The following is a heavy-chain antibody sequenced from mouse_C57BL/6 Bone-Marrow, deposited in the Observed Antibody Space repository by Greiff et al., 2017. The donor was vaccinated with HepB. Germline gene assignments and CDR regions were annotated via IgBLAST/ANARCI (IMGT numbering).Heavy chain of an antibody. Sequence: EVKVVESGGGLVQPKGSLKLSCAASGFSFNTYAMNWVRQAPGKGLEWVARIRSKSNNYATYYADSVKDRFTISRDDSESMLYLQMNNLKTEDTAMYYCAGYSSFAYWGQGTLVTVSA. D-gene: IGHD6-1*01. CDR1: GFSFNTYA. J-gene: IGHJ3*01. CDR3: AGYSSFAY. CDR2: IRSKSNNYAT. V-gene: IGHV10-1*01.